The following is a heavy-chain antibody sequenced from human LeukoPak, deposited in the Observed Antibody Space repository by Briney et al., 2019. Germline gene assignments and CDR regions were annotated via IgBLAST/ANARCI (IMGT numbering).Heavy chain of an antibody. D-gene: IGHD2-15*01. Sequence: GGSLRLSCAASGFTFSTYAMSWVRQAPGKGLEWISIISSGGDTCYADSVKGRFTISRDNSKNTLDLQMSSLRAEDTAVYYCAKGVGGYYFDYWGQGTLVTVSS. J-gene: IGHJ4*02. CDR3: AKGVGGYYFDY. V-gene: IGHV3-23*01. CDR2: ISSGGDT. CDR1: GFTFSTYA.